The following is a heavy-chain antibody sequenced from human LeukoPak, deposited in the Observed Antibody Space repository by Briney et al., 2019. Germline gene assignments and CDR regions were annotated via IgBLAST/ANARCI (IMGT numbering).Heavy chain of an antibody. CDR2: ISGSGGST. CDR3: AKDPRYSSSWSSGDY. D-gene: IGHD6-13*01. J-gene: IGHJ4*02. CDR1: GFTSSSYA. Sequence: GGSLRLSCAASGFTSSSYAMSWVRQAPGKGLEWVSAISGSGGSTYYADSVKGRFTISRDNSKNTLYLQMNSLRAEDTAVYYCAKDPRYSSSWSSGDYWGQGTLVTVST. V-gene: IGHV3-23*01.